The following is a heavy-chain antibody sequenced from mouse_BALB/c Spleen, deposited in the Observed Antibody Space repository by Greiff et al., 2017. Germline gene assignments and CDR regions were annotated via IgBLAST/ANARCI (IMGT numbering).Heavy chain of an antibody. V-gene: IGHV1-7*01. D-gene: IGHD2-10*02. J-gene: IGHJ1*01. CDR1: GYTFTSYW. CDR3: ARSYGNSPDV. CDR2: INPSTGYT. Sequence: VQLQQSGAELAKPGASVKMSCKASGYTFTSYWMHWVKQRPGQGLEWIGYINPSTGYTEYNQKFKDKATLTADKSSSTAYMQLSSLTSEDSAVYYCARSYGNSPDVWGAGTTVTVSS.